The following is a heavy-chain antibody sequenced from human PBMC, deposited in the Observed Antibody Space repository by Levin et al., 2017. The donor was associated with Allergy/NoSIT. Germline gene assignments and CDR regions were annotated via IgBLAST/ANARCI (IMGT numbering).Heavy chain of an antibody. V-gene: IGHV3-30*04. D-gene: IGHD6-19*01. J-gene: IGHJ4*02. Sequence: PGGSLRLSCVTSGFVFTAFSMHWVRQAPGKGLEWVAVVSYDGNDKYYADSVKGRFTISKDRSKNTVYLQMNSLRAEDTALYFCAKDGAQWLVPLFWGQGTLVTVSS. CDR3: AKDGAQWLVPLF. CDR1: GFVFTAFS. CDR2: VSYDGNDK.